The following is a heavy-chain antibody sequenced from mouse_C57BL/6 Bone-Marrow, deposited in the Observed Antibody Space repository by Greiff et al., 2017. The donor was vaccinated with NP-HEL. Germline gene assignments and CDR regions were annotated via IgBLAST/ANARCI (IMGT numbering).Heavy chain of an antibody. CDR1: GFTFSSYA. Sequence: DVMLVESGGGLVKPGGSLKLSCAASGFTFSSYAMSWVRQTPEKRLEWVATISDGGSYTYYPDNVKGRFTISRDNAKNNLYLQMSHLKSEDTAMYYCARATVVHWYFDVWGTGTTVTVSS. CDR3: ARATVVHWYFDV. V-gene: IGHV5-4*03. D-gene: IGHD1-1*01. J-gene: IGHJ1*03. CDR2: ISDGGSYT.